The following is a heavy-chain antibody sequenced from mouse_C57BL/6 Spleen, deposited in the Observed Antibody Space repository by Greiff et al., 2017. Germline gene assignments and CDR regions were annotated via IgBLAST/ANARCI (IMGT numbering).Heavy chain of an antibody. V-gene: IGHV7-3*01. J-gene: IGHJ3*01. CDR3: ARLGGNTWFAY. D-gene: IGHD2-1*01. CDR1: GFTFTDYY. Sequence: EVMLVESGGGLVQPGGSLSLSCAASGFTFTDYYMSWVRQPPGKALEWLGFIRNKANGYTTEYSASVKGRFTISRDNSQSILYLQMNALRAEDSATYYCARLGGNTWFAYWGQGTLVTVSA. CDR2: IRNKANGYTT.